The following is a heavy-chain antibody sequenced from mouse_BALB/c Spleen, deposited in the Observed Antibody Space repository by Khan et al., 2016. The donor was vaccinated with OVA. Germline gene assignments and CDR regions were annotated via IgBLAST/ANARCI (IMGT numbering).Heavy chain of an antibody. CDR1: GYSITSDYA. Sequence: EVQLLETGPGLVKPSQSLSLTCTVTGYSITSDYAWNWIRQFPGNKLEWMGYISYSGNTKYNPSLKSRISITRDTSKNQFFLPLNSVTIEDAATYYCARVYGGDFDYWGQGTTLTVSS. D-gene: IGHD1-1*01. V-gene: IGHV3-2*02. J-gene: IGHJ2*01. CDR2: ISYSGNT. CDR3: ARVYGGDFDY.